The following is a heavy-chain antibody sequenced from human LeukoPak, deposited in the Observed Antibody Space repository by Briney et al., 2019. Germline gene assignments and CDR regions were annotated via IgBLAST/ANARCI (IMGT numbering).Heavy chain of an antibody. V-gene: IGHV3-11*04. Sequence: GGSLRLSCAVSGFTFSDYYMSWIRQAPGKGLEWVSYISSGGSTISHADSVKGRFTISRDNAENSLYLQMNSLRAEDTAVYYCARYRGSWSLDYWGQGTLVTVSS. CDR2: ISSGGSTI. CDR3: ARYRGSWSLDY. CDR1: GFTFSDYY. D-gene: IGHD6-13*01. J-gene: IGHJ4*02.